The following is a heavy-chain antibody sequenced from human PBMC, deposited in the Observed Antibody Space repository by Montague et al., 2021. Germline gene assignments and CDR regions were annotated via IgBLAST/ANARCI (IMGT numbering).Heavy chain of an antibody. Sequence: SLRLSCAGSGFTFDSYDTNWVRQAPGKGLEWVSSTSGRSTYIYYGDSMKGRVIISRDNAKNSLYLQMNSLRVGDTAIYYCARQEYGLDVWGQGTTVTVSS. V-gene: IGHV3-21*01. J-gene: IGHJ6*02. CDR3: ARQEYGLDV. CDR2: TSGRSTYI. CDR1: GFTFDSYD.